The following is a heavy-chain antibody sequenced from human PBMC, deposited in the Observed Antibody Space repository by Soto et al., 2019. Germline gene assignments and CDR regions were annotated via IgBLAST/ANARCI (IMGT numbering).Heavy chain of an antibody. CDR1: GGSFSGYY. D-gene: IGHD3-10*01. V-gene: IGHV4-34*01. Sequence: SETLSLTCAVYGGSFSGYYWSWIRQPPGKGLEWIGEINHSGSTNYNPSLKSRVTISVDTSKNQFSLKLSSVTAADTAVYYCARGTSGGYYYGSAPQASYYYYGMDVWGQGTTVTVS. CDR3: ARGTSGGYYYGSAPQASYYYYGMDV. J-gene: IGHJ6*02. CDR2: INHSGST.